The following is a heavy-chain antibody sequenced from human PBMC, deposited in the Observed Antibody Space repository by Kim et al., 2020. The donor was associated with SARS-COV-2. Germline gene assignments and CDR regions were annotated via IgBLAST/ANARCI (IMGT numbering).Heavy chain of an antibody. D-gene: IGHD2-15*01. Sequence: AQKLQGRVTMTTDTSTSTAYMELRSLRSDDTAVYYCARGSRLVVAATIDYWGQGTLVTVSS. J-gene: IGHJ4*02. CDR3: ARGSRLVVAATIDY. V-gene: IGHV1-18*01.